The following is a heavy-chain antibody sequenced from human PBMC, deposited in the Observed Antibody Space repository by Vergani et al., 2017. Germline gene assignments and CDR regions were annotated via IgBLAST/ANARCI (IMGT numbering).Heavy chain of an antibody. J-gene: IGHJ5*02. CDR3: ARVHGSYLDWFDP. CDR1: GFTFSNYG. Sequence: QVQLVESGGGVVQPGRSLRLSCAASGFTFSNYGMHWVRQAPGKGLEWVAVIWYDGSNKYYADSVKGRLTISRDNSKNTLYLQMNSLRAEDTAVYFCARVHGSYLDWFDPWGQGTLVTVSS. V-gene: IGHV3-33*01. CDR2: IWYDGSNK. D-gene: IGHD1-26*01.